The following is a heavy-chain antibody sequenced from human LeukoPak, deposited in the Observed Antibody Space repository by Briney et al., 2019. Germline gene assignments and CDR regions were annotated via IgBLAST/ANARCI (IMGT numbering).Heavy chain of an antibody. CDR2: ISGSGGST. CDR3: ARGLTIFGVGTSPYGMDV. J-gene: IGHJ6*02. V-gene: IGHV3-23*01. D-gene: IGHD3-3*01. Sequence: PGGSLRLSCAASGFTFSSYAMSWVRQAPGKGLEWVSAISGSGGSTYYADSVKGRFTISRDNSKNTLYLQMNSLRAEDTAVYYCARGLTIFGVGTSPYGMDVWGQGTTVTVSS. CDR1: GFTFSSYA.